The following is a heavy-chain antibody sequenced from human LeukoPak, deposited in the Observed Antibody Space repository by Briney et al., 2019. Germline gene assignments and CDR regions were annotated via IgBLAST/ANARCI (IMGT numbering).Heavy chain of an antibody. CDR1: GFTFSSYG. CDR3: ARDGDMRTTTIFGVVLG. CDR2: ISYDGSNN. D-gene: IGHD3-3*01. J-gene: IGHJ4*02. Sequence: GGSLRLSCAASGFTFSSYGMHWVRQAPGKGLEWVAVISYDGSNNYYADSVKGRFTISRDNSKNTLYLQMNSLRAEDTAVYYCARDGDMRTTTIFGVVLGWGQGTLVTVSS. V-gene: IGHV3-30*03.